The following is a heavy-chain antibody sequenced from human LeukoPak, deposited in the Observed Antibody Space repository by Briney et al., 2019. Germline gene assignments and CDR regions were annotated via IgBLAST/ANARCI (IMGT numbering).Heavy chain of an antibody. CDR1: GDSITSGGYY. J-gene: IGHJ4*02. Sequence: PSETLSLTCTVSGDSITSGGYYWGWIRQPPGKGLEWIGSIYFSGKTYYNPSLKSRITVSVDTSQNQFSLKLSSVTAADTAVYYCARHENARSSSGLEYWGQGTLVTVSS. V-gene: IGHV4-39*01. D-gene: IGHD6-25*01. CDR3: ARHENARSSSGLEY. CDR2: IYFSGKT.